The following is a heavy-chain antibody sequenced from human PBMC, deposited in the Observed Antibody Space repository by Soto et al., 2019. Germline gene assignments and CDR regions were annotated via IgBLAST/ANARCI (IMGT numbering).Heavy chain of an antibody. Sequence: EVELLESGGGLVQPGGSLRLSCAASGFTFSSYVMSWVRQAPGKGLEWVSTIGGGGGATYYADSVKGRFTISRDNSTNVMYLQMNSVRAEDTAVYYCGKDGLRVDERLDYWGQGTLVTVSS. D-gene: IGHD2-15*01. V-gene: IGHV3-23*01. J-gene: IGHJ4*02. CDR2: IGGGGGAT. CDR1: GFTFSSYV. CDR3: GKDGLRVDERLDY.